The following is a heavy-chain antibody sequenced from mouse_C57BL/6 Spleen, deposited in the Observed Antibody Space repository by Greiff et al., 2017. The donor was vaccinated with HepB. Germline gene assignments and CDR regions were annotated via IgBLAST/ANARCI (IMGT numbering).Heavy chain of an antibody. CDR2: IYPRSGNT. CDR1: GYTFTSYG. J-gene: IGHJ3*01. D-gene: IGHD1-1*01. CDR3: SRSVLYGSSPAWFAY. Sequence: VQLQQSGAELARPGASVKLSCKASGYTFTSYGISWVKQRTGQGLEWIGEIYPRSGNTYYNEKFKGKATLTADKSSSTAYMELRSLTSEAAAVYFCSRSVLYGSSPAWFAYWGQGTLVTVSA. V-gene: IGHV1-81*01.